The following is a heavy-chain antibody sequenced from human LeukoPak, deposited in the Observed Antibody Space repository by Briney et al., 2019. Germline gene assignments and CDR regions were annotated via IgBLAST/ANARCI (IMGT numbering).Heavy chain of an antibody. J-gene: IGHJ4*02. CDR3: AKDRSYSSSSPAFDY. Sequence: GGSLRLSCAASGFTFSDYYMSWIRQAPGKGLEWISYISTSASTIYYADSVRGRFTISRENAKSSLYLQMNSLRTEDTALYYCAKDRSYSSSSPAFDYWGQGTLVTVSS. D-gene: IGHD6-6*01. CDR1: GFTFSDYY. CDR2: ISTSASTI. V-gene: IGHV3-11*01.